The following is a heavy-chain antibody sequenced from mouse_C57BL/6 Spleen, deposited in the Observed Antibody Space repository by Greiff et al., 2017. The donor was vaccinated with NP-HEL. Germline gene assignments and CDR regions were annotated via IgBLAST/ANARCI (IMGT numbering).Heavy chain of an antibody. J-gene: IGHJ2*01. V-gene: IGHV1-82*01. CDR3: ARGSNYGVGYFDY. CDR2: IYPGDGDT. D-gene: IGHD2-5*01. Sequence: VQLQQSGPELVKPGASVKISCKASGYAFSSSWMNWVKQRPGKGLEWIGRIYPGDGDTNYNGKFKGKATLTADKSSSTAYMQLSSLTSEDSAVYFCARGSNYGVGYFDYWGQGTTLTVSS. CDR1: GYAFSSSW.